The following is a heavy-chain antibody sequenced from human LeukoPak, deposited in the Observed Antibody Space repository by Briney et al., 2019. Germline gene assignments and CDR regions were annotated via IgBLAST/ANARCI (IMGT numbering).Heavy chain of an antibody. J-gene: IGHJ4*02. V-gene: IGHV4-59*12. D-gene: IGHD5-18*01. CDR2: MYYSGST. CDR1: DDSITMYY. CDR3: ARLRVRGYGYGPWEGPTWVDY. Sequence: SETLSLTCTVSDDSITMYYWTWIRQPPGKGLEWIGSMYYSGSTYSNPSLKSRVTISVDTSKNQFSLRLSSVTAADTAVYYCARLRVRGYGYGPWEGPTWVDYWGQGTLVTVSS.